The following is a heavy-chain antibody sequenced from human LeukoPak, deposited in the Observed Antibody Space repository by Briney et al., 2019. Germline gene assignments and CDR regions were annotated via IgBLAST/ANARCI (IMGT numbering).Heavy chain of an antibody. V-gene: IGHV3-30*02. CDR3: AKGVVVVVPAAMPRENYYYYYYMDV. Sequence: PGGSLRLSCAASGFTFSSYGMHWVRQAPGKGLEWVAFIRYDGSNKYYADSVKGRFTISRDNSKNTLYLQMNSLRAEDTAVYYCAKGVVVVVPAAMPRENYYYYYYMDVWGQGTLVTVSS. CDR1: GFTFSSYG. J-gene: IGHJ6*03. D-gene: IGHD2-2*01. CDR2: IRYDGSNK.